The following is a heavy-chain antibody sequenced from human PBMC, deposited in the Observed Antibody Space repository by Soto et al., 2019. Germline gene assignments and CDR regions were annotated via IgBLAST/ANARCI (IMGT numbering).Heavy chain of an antibody. J-gene: IGHJ4*02. D-gene: IGHD4-4*01. CDR1: GFTFSSSV. CDR2: ISGSGGST. CDR3: AKDPTATVTTPRPFDY. V-gene: IGHV3-23*01. Sequence: GGSLRLSCAASGFTFSSSVMSWVRQAPGKGLEWVSAISGSGGSTYYADSVKGRFTISRDNSKNTLYLQMNSLRAEDTAVYYCAKDPTATVTTPRPFDYWGQGTLVTVSS.